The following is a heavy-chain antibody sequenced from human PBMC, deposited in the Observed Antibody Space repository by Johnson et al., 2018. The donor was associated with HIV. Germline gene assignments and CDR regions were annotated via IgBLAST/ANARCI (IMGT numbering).Heavy chain of an antibody. CDR2: ISSSGSPI. D-gene: IGHD2-2*01. J-gene: IGHJ3*02. CDR1: GFTFSDYF. Sequence: VQLVESGGGLVKPGGSLRLSCAGSGFTFSDYFMSYIRQAPGKGLEWISYISSSGSPIYYADSVKGRFTIARDNSKNTLYLQMNSLRAEDTAVYYCARDGGYCSSTSCFRHWASAFDIWGQGTMVTVSS. V-gene: IGHV3-11*04. CDR3: ARDGGYCSSTSCFRHWASAFDI.